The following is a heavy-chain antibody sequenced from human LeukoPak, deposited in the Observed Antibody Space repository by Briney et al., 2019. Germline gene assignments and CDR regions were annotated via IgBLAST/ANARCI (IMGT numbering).Heavy chain of an antibody. J-gene: IGHJ4*02. CDR3: AVYDSSGYYTYYRAAPFDY. CDR2: ISYDGSNK. D-gene: IGHD3-22*01. Sequence: GGSLRLSCAASGFTFSSYGMHWVRQAPGKGLEWVAVISYDGSNKYYADSVKGRFTISRGNSKNTLYLQMNSLRAEDTAVYYCAVYDSSGYYTYYRAAPFDYWGQGTLVTVSS. CDR1: GFTFSSYG. V-gene: IGHV3-30*03.